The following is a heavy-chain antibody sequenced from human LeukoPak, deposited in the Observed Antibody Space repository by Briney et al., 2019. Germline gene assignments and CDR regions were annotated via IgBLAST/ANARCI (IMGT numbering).Heavy chain of an antibody. CDR3: AEDMQHWYGLDY. Sequence: GGSLRLSRAASGFTFDDYAMHWVRQAPGKGLEWVSGISWNSGSIGYADSVKGRFTISRDNAKNSLYLQMNSLRAEDMALYYCAEDMQHWYGLDYWGQGTLVTVSS. J-gene: IGHJ4*02. CDR1: GFTFDDYA. D-gene: IGHD6-13*01. CDR2: ISWNSGSI. V-gene: IGHV3-9*03.